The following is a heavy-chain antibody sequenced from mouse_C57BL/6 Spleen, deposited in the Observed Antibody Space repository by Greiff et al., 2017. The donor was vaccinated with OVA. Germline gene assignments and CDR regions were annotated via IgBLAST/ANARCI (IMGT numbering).Heavy chain of an antibody. V-gene: IGHV5-17*01. J-gene: IGHJ4*01. CDR2: ISSGSSTI. Sequence: EVKLQESGGGLVKPGGSLKLSCAASGFTFSDYGMHWVRQAPEKGLEWVAYISSGSSTIYYAETVKGRFTISRDNAKNTLFLQMTSLRSEDTAMYYCAREKDYDDYAMDYWGQGTSVTVSS. D-gene: IGHD2-4*01. CDR3: AREKDYDDYAMDY. CDR1: GFTFSDYG.